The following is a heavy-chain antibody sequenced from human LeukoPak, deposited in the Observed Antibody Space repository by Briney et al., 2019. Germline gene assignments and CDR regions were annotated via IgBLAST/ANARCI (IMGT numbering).Heavy chain of an antibody. CDR3: ARGGARGDLHNWFDP. J-gene: IGHJ5*02. Sequence: GSVKVSCKASGYTFTGYYMHWVRQAPGQGLEWMGWINPNSGGTNYAQKFQGRVTMTRDTSISTAYMELSRLRSDDTAVYYCARGGARGDLHNWFDPWGQGTLVTVSS. CDR2: INPNSGGT. D-gene: IGHD1-26*01. V-gene: IGHV1-2*02. CDR1: GYTFTGYY.